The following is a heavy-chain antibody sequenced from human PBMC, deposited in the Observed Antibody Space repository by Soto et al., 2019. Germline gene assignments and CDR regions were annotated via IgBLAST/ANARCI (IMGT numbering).Heavy chain of an antibody. CDR1: GGSISSYY. CDR2: IYYSGST. D-gene: IGHD1-26*01. Sequence: HSGTLSLTCTVSGGSISSYYWSWIRQPPGKGLEWIGYIYYSGSTNYNPSLKSRVTISVDTSKNQFSLKLSSVTAADTAVYYCARHGRELRGFDYWGQGTLVTVSS. V-gene: IGHV4-59*08. J-gene: IGHJ4*02. CDR3: ARHGRELRGFDY.